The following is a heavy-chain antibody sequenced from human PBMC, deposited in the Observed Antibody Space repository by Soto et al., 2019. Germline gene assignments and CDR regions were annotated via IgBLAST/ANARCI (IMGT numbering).Heavy chain of an antibody. V-gene: IGHV1-46*01. Sequence: GASVKVSCKASGYTFINYYIHWVRQAPGQGLEWMGIFNPTSGSTNYAQKFQGRVTLTMDTSTRTVYMELSSLRFDDTAVYYCASSGYSSRPNYYYYYMDVWGKGTTVTVSS. D-gene: IGHD6-13*01. CDR1: GYTFINYY. CDR3: ASSGYSSRPNYYYYYMDV. J-gene: IGHJ6*03. CDR2: FNPTSGST.